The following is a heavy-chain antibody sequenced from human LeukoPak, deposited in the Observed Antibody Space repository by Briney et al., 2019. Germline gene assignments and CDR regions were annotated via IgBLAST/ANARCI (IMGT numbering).Heavy chain of an antibody. CDR3: ARGAPQHYFDY. V-gene: IGHV3-53*01. CDR1: GFTVSSNY. D-gene: IGHD6-13*01. Sequence: PGGSLRLSCAASGFTVSSNYMSWVRQAPGKGLEWVSVIYSGGSTYYADSVKGRFTISRDNSKNTLYFQMNSLRAEDTAVYYCARGAPQHYFDYWGQGTLVTVSS. CDR2: IYSGGST. J-gene: IGHJ4*02.